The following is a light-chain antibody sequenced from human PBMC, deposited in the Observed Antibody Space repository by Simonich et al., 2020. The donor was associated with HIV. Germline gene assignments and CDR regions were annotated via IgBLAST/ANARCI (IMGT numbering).Light chain of an antibody. CDR2: AAS. CDR1: HGFSNA. J-gene: IGKJ1*01. V-gene: IGKV1-NL1*01. CDR3: KQYNSYPWT. Sequence: DIQMTQSPSSLSASVGDRVTVTCRAIHGFSNALAWYQQNPGKAHKILLYAASRLESGVPSRFSGSGSGTDYTLTISSLQPDDFATYYCKQYNSYPWTFGQGTKVEIK.